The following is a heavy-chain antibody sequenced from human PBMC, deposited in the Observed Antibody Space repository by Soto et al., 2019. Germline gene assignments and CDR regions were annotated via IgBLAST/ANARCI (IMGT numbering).Heavy chain of an antibody. Sequence: PSETLSLTCTVSGGPVSSRTYYWSWVRQAPGNGLEWIACIHCSGGSRYNPSLKRRVTISIYTSSNHLSLKLTPVTAADTAVYYCARKRWSGGGDYRRPGTLVTVSS. J-gene: IGHJ4*02. CDR2: IHCSGGS. D-gene: IGHD3-3*01. CDR1: GGPVSSRTYY. CDR3: ARKRWSGGGDY. V-gene: IGHV4-61*03.